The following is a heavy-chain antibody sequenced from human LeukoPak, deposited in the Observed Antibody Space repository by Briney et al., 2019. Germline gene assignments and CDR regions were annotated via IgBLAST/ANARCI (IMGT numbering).Heavy chain of an antibody. D-gene: IGHD3-3*01. CDR2: ISGSGGST. Sequence: ETLSLTCTVSGGSISSYYWSWVRQAPGKGLEWVSAISGSGGSTYYADSVKGRFTISRDNSKNTLYLQMNSLRAEDTAVYYCAKDLVHPRDFWSGYRGYYGMDVWGQGTTVTVSS. V-gene: IGHV3-23*01. J-gene: IGHJ6*02. CDR1: GGSISSYY. CDR3: AKDLVHPRDFWSGYRGYYGMDV.